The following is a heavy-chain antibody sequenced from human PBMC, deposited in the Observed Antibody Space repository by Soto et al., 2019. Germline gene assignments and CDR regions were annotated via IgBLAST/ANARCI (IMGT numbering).Heavy chain of an antibody. CDR1: GFTFSSYW. V-gene: IGHV3-74*01. CDR2: INSDGSST. CDR3: VRTSLVVAAATREDY. J-gene: IGHJ4*02. Sequence: EVQLVESGGGLVQPGGSLRLSCAASGFTFSSYWMHWVRQPQGKGLVGVSRINSDGSSTSYADSVKGRFTISRDNAKNTLYLQMNSLRAEDTAVYYCVRTSLVVAAATREDYWGQGTLVTVSS. D-gene: IGHD2-15*01.